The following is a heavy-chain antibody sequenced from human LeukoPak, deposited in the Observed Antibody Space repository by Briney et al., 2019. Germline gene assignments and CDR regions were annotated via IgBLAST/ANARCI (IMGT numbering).Heavy chain of an antibody. Sequence: GGSLRLSCAASGFTVSSNYMSWVRQAPGKGLEWVSAISGSGGSTYYADSVKGRFTISRDNSKNTLYLQMNSLRAEDTAVYYCAKSPITRQPPRDFDYWGQGTLVTVSS. V-gene: IGHV3-23*01. D-gene: IGHD3-10*01. CDR3: AKSPITRQPPRDFDY. CDR2: ISGSGGST. CDR1: GFTVSSNY. J-gene: IGHJ4*02.